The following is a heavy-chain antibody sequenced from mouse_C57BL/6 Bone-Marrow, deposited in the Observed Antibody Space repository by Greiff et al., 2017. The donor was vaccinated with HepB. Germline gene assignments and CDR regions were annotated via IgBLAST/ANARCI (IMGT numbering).Heavy chain of an antibody. V-gene: IGHV5-15*04. Sequence: EVKVEESGGGLVQPGGSLKLSCAASGFTFSDYGMAWVRQAPRKGPEWVAFISNLAYSIYYADTVTGRFTISRENAKNTLYLEMNSLSSEATAMYYCARPDLYDGYYLYYWGQGTTLTVSS. CDR1: GFTFSDYG. CDR3: ARPDLYDGYYLYY. J-gene: IGHJ2*01. D-gene: IGHD2-3*01. CDR2: ISNLAYSI.